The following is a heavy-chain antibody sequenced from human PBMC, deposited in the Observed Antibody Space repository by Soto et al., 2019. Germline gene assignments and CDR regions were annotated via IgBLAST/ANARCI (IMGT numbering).Heavy chain of an antibody. V-gene: IGHV3-48*02. J-gene: IGHJ4*02. CDR1: GCTCSSYS. CDR3: ARGPTDDGDKRSYYDF. CDR2: ISSSSSTI. D-gene: IGHD4-17*01. Sequence: PGGSLRVSCVASGCTCSSYSMNWVRQAPGKGLEWVSYISSSSSTIYYADSVKGRFTISRDNAKNSLYLQMNSLRDEDTAVYYCARGPTDDGDKRSYYDFWGQGPLVT.